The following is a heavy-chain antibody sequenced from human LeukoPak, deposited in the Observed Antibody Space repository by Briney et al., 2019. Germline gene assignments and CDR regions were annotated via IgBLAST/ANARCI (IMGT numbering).Heavy chain of an antibody. J-gene: IGHJ4*02. D-gene: IGHD2-8*01. CDR2: IYYSGST. CDR1: GGSISSSSYY. Sequence: PSETLSLTCTVSGGSISSSSYYWGWIRQPPGKGLEWIGSIYYSGSTYYNPSLKSRVTISVDRSKNQFSLKLSSVTAADTAVYYCARGGYCTNGVCFHYWGQGTLVTVSS. V-gene: IGHV4-39*07. CDR3: ARGGYCTNGVCFHY.